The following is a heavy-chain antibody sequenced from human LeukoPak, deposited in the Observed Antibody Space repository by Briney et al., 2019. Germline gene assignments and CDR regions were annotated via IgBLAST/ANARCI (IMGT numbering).Heavy chain of an antibody. J-gene: IGHJ3*02. CDR2: LTWNSGSI. Sequence: GGSLRLSCAASGFTFDDYAMHWVRQAPGKGLEWVSGLTWNSGSIDYADSVKGRFTISRDNSKNTLYLQMNSLRAEDTAVYYCATASRLSYDTFDIWGQGTVVTVSS. D-gene: IGHD2/OR15-2a*01. CDR1: GFTFDDYA. CDR3: ATASRLSYDTFDI. V-gene: IGHV3-9*01.